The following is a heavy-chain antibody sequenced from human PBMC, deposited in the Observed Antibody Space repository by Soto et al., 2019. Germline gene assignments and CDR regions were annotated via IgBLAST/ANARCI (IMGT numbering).Heavy chain of an antibody. CDR2: ISWNSGSI. CDR1: GFTFDDYA. CDR3: AKGETGSLSYFEY. J-gene: IGHJ4*02. Sequence: PGGSLRLSCAASGFTFDDYAMDWVRQAPGKGLEWVSGISWNSGSIDYADFVKGRFTISRDNAKNSLYLQMNSLRPEDTAFYYCAKGETGSLSYFEYWGQGALVTVSS. D-gene: IGHD1-1*01. V-gene: IGHV3-9*01.